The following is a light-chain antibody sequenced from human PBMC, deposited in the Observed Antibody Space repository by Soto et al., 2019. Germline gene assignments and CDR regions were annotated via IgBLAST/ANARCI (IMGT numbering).Light chain of an antibody. V-gene: IGKV1-5*03. Sequence: DIQMTQSPSTLSGSVGDRVTITCRASQTISSWLAWYQQKPGKAPKLLIYKASTVKSVVPSRFSGSGSGTEFTLTISSLQPDDCASYYCQHYNSYSEAFGQGNKVELK. J-gene: IGKJ1*01. CDR3: QHYNSYSEA. CDR2: KAS. CDR1: QTISSW.